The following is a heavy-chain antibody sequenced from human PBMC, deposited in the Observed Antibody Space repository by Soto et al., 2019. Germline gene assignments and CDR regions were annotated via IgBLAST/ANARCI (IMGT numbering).Heavy chain of an antibody. CDR2: IYSGGNT. D-gene: IGHD1-7*01. CDR3: ARERRGDGNAEL. V-gene: IGHV3-66*01. J-gene: IGHJ4*02. CDR1: GFTVSTSR. Sequence: DVQVVESGGGLVLPGGSLSLSCAASGFTVSTSRMSWFRQSPGKGLEWVSVIYSGGNTYYADSVKGRFTISRDNSQNTLYIQMNSLSAEDTAVYYCARERRGDGNAELWGQGTLVTVSS.